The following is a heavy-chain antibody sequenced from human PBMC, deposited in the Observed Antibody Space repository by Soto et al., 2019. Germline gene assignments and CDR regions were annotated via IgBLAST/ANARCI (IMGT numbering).Heavy chain of an antibody. CDR1: GFTVDDYA. CDR2: ISWNRETI. J-gene: IGHJ4*02. Sequence: EVQLVESGGGLVQPGRSLRLSCAASGFTVDDYAMHWVRQAPGKGLEWVSGISWNRETIDYADSVKGRFTISRDNAKSSRFLQMNSLRPDDTALYYCARDMEWGGMTTIHYFDSWGQGTLVTVSS. D-gene: IGHD4-17*01. CDR3: ARDMEWGGMTTIHYFDS. V-gene: IGHV3-9*01.